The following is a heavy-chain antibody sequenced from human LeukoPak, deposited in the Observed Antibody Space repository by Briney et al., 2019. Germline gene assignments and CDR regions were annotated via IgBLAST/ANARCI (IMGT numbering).Heavy chain of an antibody. Sequence: PGGSLSLSFAASGFTFSSYAMHWVRQAPGKGLEWVALTSYDGSNKDYADSVRGRFTISRDNSKNTLYLQMNSLRAEDTAVYYCAKTIRPQLTSNYFDDWGQGTLVTVSS. D-gene: IGHD4-11*01. CDR1: GFTFSSYA. J-gene: IGHJ4*02. CDR2: TSYDGSNK. V-gene: IGHV3-30*18. CDR3: AKTIRPQLTSNYFDD.